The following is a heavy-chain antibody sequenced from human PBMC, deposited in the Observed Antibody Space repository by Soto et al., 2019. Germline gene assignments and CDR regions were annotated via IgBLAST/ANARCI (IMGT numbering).Heavy chain of an antibody. Sequence: EVQLVESGGGLVKPGGSLRLSCAASGFTFSSYSMNWVRQAPGKGLEWVSSISSSSSYIYYADSVKGRFTISRDNAKNSLYLQMNSLRAEDTAVYYCASIWGIAAPFDYWGQGTLVTVSS. D-gene: IGHD6-13*01. J-gene: IGHJ4*02. CDR3: ASIWGIAAPFDY. CDR2: ISSSSSYI. V-gene: IGHV3-21*01. CDR1: GFTFSSYS.